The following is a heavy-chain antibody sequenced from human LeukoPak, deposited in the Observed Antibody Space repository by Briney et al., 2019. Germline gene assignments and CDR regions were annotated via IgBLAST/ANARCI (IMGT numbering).Heavy chain of an antibody. CDR1: GGSISSYY. CDR2: INHSGST. Sequence: SETLSLTCTVSGGSISSYYWSWIRQPPGKGLEWIGEINHSGSTNYNPSLKSRVTISVDTSKNQFSLKLSSVTAADTAVYYCARGLEYSSNFDYWGQGTLVTVSS. V-gene: IGHV4-34*01. CDR3: ARGLEYSSNFDY. J-gene: IGHJ4*02. D-gene: IGHD6-6*01.